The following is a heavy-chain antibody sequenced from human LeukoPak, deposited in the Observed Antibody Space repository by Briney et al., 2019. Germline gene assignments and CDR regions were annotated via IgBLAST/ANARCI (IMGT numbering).Heavy chain of an antibody. D-gene: IGHD3-22*01. Sequence: SVKVSCKASGYTFTDYYMHWVRQAPGQGLEWMGWINPNSGGTNYAQKFQGRVTMTRDTSISTAYMELSRLRSDDTAVYYCARASYYYDSSGYPGYYFDYWGQGTLDTVSS. CDR3: ARASYYYDSSGYPGYYFDY. J-gene: IGHJ4*02. V-gene: IGHV1-2*02. CDR2: INPNSGGT. CDR1: GYTFTDYY.